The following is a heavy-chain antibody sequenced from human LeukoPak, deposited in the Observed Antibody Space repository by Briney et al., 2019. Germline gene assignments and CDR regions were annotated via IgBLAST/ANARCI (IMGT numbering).Heavy chain of an antibody. V-gene: IGHV1-2*02. CDR1: GYTFTGYY. CDR3: ARDASDLVLRFLEPGEAFDI. Sequence: ASVKVSCKASGYTFTGYYMHWVRQAPRQGLEWMGWINPNSGGTNYAQKFQGRVTMTRDTSISTAYMELSRLRSDDTAVYYCARDASDLVLRFLEPGEAFDIWGQGTMVTVSS. J-gene: IGHJ3*02. D-gene: IGHD3-3*01. CDR2: INPNSGGT.